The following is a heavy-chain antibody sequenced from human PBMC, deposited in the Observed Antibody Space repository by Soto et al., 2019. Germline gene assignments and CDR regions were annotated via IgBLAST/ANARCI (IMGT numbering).Heavy chain of an antibody. Sequence: PSQTLSLTCAVYGGSFSGYYWTWIRQPPGKGLEWIGEINHRRSTSYNPSLKSRVTISEDTSKSQFSLKVNSMTAADTAVYYCARYRREAVAGYTLDNWGQGILVTVSS. V-gene: IGHV4-34*01. CDR3: ARYRREAVAGYTLDN. J-gene: IGHJ4*02. D-gene: IGHD6-13*01. CDR2: INHRRST. CDR1: GGSFSGYY.